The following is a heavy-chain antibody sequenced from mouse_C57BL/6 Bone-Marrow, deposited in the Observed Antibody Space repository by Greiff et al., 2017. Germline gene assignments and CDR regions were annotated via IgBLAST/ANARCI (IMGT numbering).Heavy chain of an antibody. Sequence: QVQLQQPGAELVMPGASVKLSCKASGYTFTSYWMHWVKQRPGQGLEWIGEIDPSDSYTNYNQKFKGKSTLTVDKSSSTAYMQLSSLTSEDSAVYYCARDYYGSSGARDYWGQGTSVTVSS. V-gene: IGHV1-69*01. CDR2: IDPSDSYT. D-gene: IGHD1-1*01. CDR3: ARDYYGSSGARDY. J-gene: IGHJ4*01. CDR1: GYTFTSYW.